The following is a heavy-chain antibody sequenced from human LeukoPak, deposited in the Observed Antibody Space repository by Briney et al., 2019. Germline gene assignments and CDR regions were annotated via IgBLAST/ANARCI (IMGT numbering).Heavy chain of an antibody. Sequence: SETLSLTCAVYGGSFSGYSWSWIRQPPGKGLEWVGEMIHSGSTNYNPSFKSRITISVDTSKNQFSLKVISVTAADTAVYYCARFLAGTRHFHFYYYMDVWGKGTTVTISS. J-gene: IGHJ6*03. V-gene: IGHV4-34*12. CDR2: MIHSGST. CDR3: ARFLAGTRHFHFYYYMDV. CDR1: GGSFSGYS. D-gene: IGHD3-9*01.